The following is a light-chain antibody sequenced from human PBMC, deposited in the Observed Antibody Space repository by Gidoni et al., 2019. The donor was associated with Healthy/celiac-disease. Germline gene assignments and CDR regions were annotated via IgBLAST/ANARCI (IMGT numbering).Light chain of an antibody. J-gene: IGLJ2*01. CDR2: RDS. CDR1: NIGSKS. Sequence: SYELTQPLSVSVTLGQTARITFGGNNIGSKSVHWYQQKPGPAPVLVIYRDSNRPSGIPERFSGSNSGNTATLTISRAQAGDEADYYCQVWDSSTAVVFGGWTKLTVL. V-gene: IGLV3-9*01. CDR3: QVWDSSTAVV.